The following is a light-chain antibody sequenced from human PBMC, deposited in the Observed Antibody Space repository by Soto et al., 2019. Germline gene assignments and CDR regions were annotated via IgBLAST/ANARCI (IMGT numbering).Light chain of an antibody. CDR3: QQRRDWPPT. CDR1: QSVSRY. J-gene: IGKJ5*01. V-gene: IGKV3-11*01. Sequence: GERATLSCRASQSVSRYLAWYQQIPGQAPRLLIYNASNRATGIPARFSGSGSGTDFTLTISSLEPEDFAVYYCQQRRDWPPTFGQGTRLEIK. CDR2: NAS.